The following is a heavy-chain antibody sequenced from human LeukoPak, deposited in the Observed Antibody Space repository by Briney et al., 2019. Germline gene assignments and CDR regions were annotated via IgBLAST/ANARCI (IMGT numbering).Heavy chain of an antibody. D-gene: IGHD2-2*01. V-gene: IGHV3-21*01. CDR1: GFTFSSYA. CDR2: ISSSSSYI. J-gene: IGHJ6*04. CDR3: ARLLVPAAMAAGADV. Sequence: GALRLSCAASGFTFSSYAMNWVRQAPGKGLEWVSSISSSSSYIYYADSVKGRFTISRDNAKNSLYLQMNSLRAEDTAVYYCARLLVPAAMAAGADVWGKGTTVIVSS.